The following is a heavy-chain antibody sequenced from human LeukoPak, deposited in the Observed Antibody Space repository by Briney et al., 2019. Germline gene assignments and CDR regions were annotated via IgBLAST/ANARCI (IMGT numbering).Heavy chain of an antibody. J-gene: IGHJ6*02. V-gene: IGHV4-59*01. CDR2: IHYSGKA. Sequence: SETLSLTCTVSGGSISGYYWTWIRQPPGKGLEWIGQIHYSGKADYNPSLRSRITISVDTSKNQMSLKLSPVTAADTAVYYCARFGVYYDMDVWGQGTTVTVSS. D-gene: IGHD3-16*01. CDR3: ARFGVYYDMDV. CDR1: GGSISGYY.